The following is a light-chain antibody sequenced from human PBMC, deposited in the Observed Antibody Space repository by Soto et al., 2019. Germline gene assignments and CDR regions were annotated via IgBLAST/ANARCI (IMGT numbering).Light chain of an antibody. CDR2: KAS. J-gene: IGKJ1*01. V-gene: IGKV1-5*03. Sequence: DIQMTQSPSILSASVGARVPITCRASQSISRWLAWYPQKPGKAPKILIYKASSLESGVPSRFSGSGSGTEFTLTISSLQPDDFATYYCQQYSTYTPRTFGQGTKVDI. CDR3: QQYSTYTPRT. CDR1: QSISRW.